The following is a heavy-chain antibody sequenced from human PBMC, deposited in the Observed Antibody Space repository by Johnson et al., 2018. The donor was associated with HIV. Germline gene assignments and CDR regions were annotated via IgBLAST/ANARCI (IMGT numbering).Heavy chain of an antibody. CDR2: IRSNAYGETP. Sequence: VQLVESGGGLVQPGRSLRLSCTTSGFIFGDYAMTWFRQAPTKGLEWVSFIRSNAYGETPEYAASVKGRFTISRNDSKSIAFLQMDSLKTEDTAMYYCTGGRDLRAFDIWGQGTMVTVSS. J-gene: IGHJ3*02. D-gene: IGHD2-21*02. CDR1: GFIFGDYA. CDR3: TGGRDLRAFDI. V-gene: IGHV3-49*03.